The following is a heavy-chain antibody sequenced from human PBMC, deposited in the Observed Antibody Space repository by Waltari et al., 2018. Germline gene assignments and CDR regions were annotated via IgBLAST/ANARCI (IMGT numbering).Heavy chain of an antibody. Sequence: EVRLVESGGGLVQPGGSLRLSCAASGFTFSSHWMTWVRQAPGKGVEWGAGIKGGGSDKAYVDSLRGRFTISRDNAGNSLYLQMSSLRAEDTAVYYCARRLTLTAVGWGYGMDVWGQGTTVTVSS. D-gene: IGHD2-2*01. J-gene: IGHJ6*02. CDR1: GFTFSSHW. CDR3: ARRLTLTAVGWGYGMDV. CDR2: IKGGGSDK. V-gene: IGHV3-7*01.